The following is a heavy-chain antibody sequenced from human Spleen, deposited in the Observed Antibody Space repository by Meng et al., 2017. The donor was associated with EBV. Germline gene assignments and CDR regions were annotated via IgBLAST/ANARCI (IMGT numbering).Heavy chain of an antibody. CDR3: ARSKGALGGFADF. J-gene: IGHJ4*02. Sequence: GRREEPGPCLLSPSQTLALTCGWSGIPATSGGSFWSWIRQPPGKGLEWVGYISYSGTTYYNPSLKSRLIVSLDTSKNLFSLNLSSVTAADTAVYYCARSKGALGGFADFWGRGALVTASS. D-gene: IGHD3-16*01. V-gene: IGHV4-30-4*01. CDR2: ISYSGTT. CDR1: GIPATSGGSF.